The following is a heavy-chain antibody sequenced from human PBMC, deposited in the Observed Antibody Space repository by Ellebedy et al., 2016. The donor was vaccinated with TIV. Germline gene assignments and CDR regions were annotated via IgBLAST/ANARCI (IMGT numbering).Heavy chain of an antibody. D-gene: IGHD3-10*01. CDR2: IYPGDSDT. V-gene: IGHV5-51*01. CDR1: GYSFTSYW. Sequence: GESLKISCKGSGYSFTSYWIGWVRQMPGKVLEWMGIIYPGDSDTRYSPSFQGQVTISADKSISTAYLQWSSLKASDTAMYYCARVEVLWFGEFDYGMDVWGQGTTVTVSS. J-gene: IGHJ6*02. CDR3: ARVEVLWFGEFDYGMDV.